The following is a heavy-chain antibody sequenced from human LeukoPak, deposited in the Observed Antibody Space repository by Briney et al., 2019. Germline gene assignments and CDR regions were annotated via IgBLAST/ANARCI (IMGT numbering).Heavy chain of an antibody. V-gene: IGHV3-23*01. J-gene: IGHJ4*02. CDR1: GFTFSSYA. Sequence: GGSLRLSCATSGFTFSSYAMSWVRQAPGKGLEWVSAISGSGGSTYYADSVKGRFTISRDKSKNTLYLQMNSLRAEDTAVYYCAKDRSLYYGSGNFDYWGQGTLVTVSS. CDR3: AKDRSLYYGSGNFDY. D-gene: IGHD3-10*01. CDR2: ISGSGGST.